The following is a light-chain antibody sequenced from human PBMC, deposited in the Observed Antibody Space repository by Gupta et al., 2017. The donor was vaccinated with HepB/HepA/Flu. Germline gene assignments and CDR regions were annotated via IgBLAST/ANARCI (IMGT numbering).Light chain of an antibody. CDR1: SSDVGGYTY. J-gene: IGLJ2*01. CDR2: DVS. CDR3: SSYTSSSTYVV. Sequence: QSALPQPASVPGSPGPSITISCTGTSSDVGGYTYVSWYQQHPGKAPKLMIYDVSNRPSGVSNRFSGSKSGNTASLTISGLQAEDEADYYCSSYTSSSTYVVFGGGTKLTVL. V-gene: IGLV2-14*03.